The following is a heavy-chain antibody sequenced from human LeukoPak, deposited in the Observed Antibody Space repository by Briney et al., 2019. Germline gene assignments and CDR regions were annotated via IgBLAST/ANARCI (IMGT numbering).Heavy chain of an antibody. Sequence: SGPTLVNPTQTLTLTFTFSGFSLSTSGVGVGWIRQPPGKALEWLALIYWDDDKRYSPSLRSRLTITKDTSKNQVVLTMTNMDPVDTATYYCPHLPSSPLKRKIKFDYWGQGSRVTVSS. CDR1: GFSLSTSGVG. CDR3: PHLPSSPLKRKIKFDY. J-gene: IGHJ4*02. V-gene: IGHV2-5*02. D-gene: IGHD6-6*01. CDR2: IYWDDDK.